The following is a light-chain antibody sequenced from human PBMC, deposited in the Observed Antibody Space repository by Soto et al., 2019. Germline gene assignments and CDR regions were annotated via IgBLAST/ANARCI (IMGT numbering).Light chain of an antibody. CDR2: GNN. CDR1: RAAYD. Sequence: QSVLTQPPSVSGAPGQRVTISCTGSRAAYDVHWYQQVPGTAPKLLIYGNNNRPSGVPERFSGSKSGTSASLAITELQAEDEADYYCQSYDSSVSGSKVFGTGTKVTVL. J-gene: IGLJ1*01. V-gene: IGLV1-40*01. CDR3: QSYDSSVSGSKV.